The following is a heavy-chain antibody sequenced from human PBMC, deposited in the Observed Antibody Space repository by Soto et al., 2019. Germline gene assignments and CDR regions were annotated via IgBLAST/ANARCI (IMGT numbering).Heavy chain of an antibody. V-gene: IGHV3-30-3*02. CDR2: VSYDGITK. CDR1: VFTFRIYP. D-gene: IGHD3-3*01. CDR3: TKEGLFWSGSFDS. J-gene: IGHJ4*02. Sequence: PWGSLLICCAPSVFTFRIYPMPWVRQAPGKGLDWVAIVSYDGITKYADSVKCRFTISRDNSNNTLFLQMNSLRTEDTAVYYCTKEGLFWSGSFDSWRQGTMVTVSS.